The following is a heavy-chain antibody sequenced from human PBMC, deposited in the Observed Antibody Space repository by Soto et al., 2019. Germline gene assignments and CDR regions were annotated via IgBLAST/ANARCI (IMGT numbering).Heavy chain of an antibody. J-gene: IGHJ4*02. CDR1: GYTFTKYD. V-gene: IGHV1-18*04. Sequence: QVQLVQSGAEVKRPGASVKVSCKTSGYTFTKYDISWVRQAPGQGLEWLGLISPNSGRPSYAQKFEGRDTMTTDTSTTTAYLELRSLRSDDTAVYYCVRQYYDFWTDYPDFDYWGQGTLVTVSS. CDR2: ISPNSGRP. CDR3: VRQYYDFWTDYPDFDY. D-gene: IGHD3-3*01.